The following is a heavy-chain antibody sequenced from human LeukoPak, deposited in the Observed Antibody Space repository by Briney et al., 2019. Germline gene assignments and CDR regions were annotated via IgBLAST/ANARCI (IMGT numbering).Heavy chain of an antibody. J-gene: IGHJ4*01. D-gene: IGHD2-8*01. CDR2: INWNGGSA. V-gene: IGHV3-20*04. CDR3: ARGFCTNGVCYLFDC. Sequence: GGSLRLSCAASGFTFDDYGMSWVRQAQGKGLEWVSGINWNGGSAGYADSVKGRFTISRDNAKNSLYLQMNSLRVEDTALYYCARGFCTNGVCYLFDCWGQGTLVTVSS. CDR1: GFTFDDYG.